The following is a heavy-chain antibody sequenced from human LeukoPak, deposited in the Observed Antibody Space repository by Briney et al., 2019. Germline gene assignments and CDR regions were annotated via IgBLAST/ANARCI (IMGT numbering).Heavy chain of an antibody. J-gene: IGHJ4*02. CDR1: GFTFSSYG. CDR2: IRYDGSNK. D-gene: IGHD6-13*01. Sequence: GGSLRLSCAASGFTFSSYGMHWVRQAPGKGLEWVAFIRYDGSNKYYADSVKGRFTISRDNSKNTLYLQMNSLRAEDTAVYYCANAETDGLYSSSCGDWGQGTLVTVSS. CDR3: ANAETDGLYSSSCGD. V-gene: IGHV3-30*02.